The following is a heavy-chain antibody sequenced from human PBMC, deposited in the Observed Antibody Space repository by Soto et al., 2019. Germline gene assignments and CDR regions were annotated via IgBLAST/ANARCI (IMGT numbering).Heavy chain of an antibody. CDR1: GFIFSSYA. V-gene: IGHV3-23*01. CDR2: ISGSGGST. Sequence: EVQLLESGGGLVQPGGSLRLSCAASGFIFSSYAMSWVRQAPGKGLEWVSLISGSGGSTYYADSVKGRFTISRDNSKNTLYLQMNSLRAADTAVYYCAKGEGVAEAALGDWGQGTLVTVSS. D-gene: IGHD6-13*01. CDR3: AKGEGVAEAALGD. J-gene: IGHJ4*02.